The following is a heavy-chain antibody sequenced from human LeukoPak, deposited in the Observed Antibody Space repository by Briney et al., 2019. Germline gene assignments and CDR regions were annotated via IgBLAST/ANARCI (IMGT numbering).Heavy chain of an antibody. V-gene: IGHV1-58*01. CDR2: IVVGSGKT. D-gene: IGHD2-2*01. Sequence: SVKVSCKASGFTFSSSAVKWVRQARGQRPEWIGWIVVGSGKTNYAQKFQERVTITRDMSTSTAYMELSSLRSEDTAVYSCAADENCSSTSCYPYAFDIWGQGTMVTVSS. CDR3: AADENCSSTSCYPYAFDI. J-gene: IGHJ3*02. CDR1: GFTFSSSA.